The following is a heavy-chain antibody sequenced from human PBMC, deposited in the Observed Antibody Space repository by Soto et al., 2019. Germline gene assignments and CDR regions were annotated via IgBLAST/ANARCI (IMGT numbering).Heavy chain of an antibody. V-gene: IGHV4-59*01. Sequence: KASETLSLTCSVSGGSISGSYWSWIRQSPGKGLEWLGYVYYTGSTNYSPSLRSRVSISVDTSKNEFSLRLSSVTAADTAVYFCARSVAVPGAHIDYWGQGTQVTV. D-gene: IGHD6-19*01. CDR1: GGSISGSY. J-gene: IGHJ4*02. CDR2: VYYTGST. CDR3: ARSVAVPGAHIDY.